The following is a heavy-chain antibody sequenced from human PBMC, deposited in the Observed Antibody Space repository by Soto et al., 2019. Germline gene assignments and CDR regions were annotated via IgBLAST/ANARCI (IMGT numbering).Heavy chain of an antibody. CDR3: AKGTTWQWQEVDFDY. J-gene: IGHJ4*02. CDR1: GFTFDDYA. V-gene: IGHV3-9*01. D-gene: IGHD6-19*01. CDR2: ISWNSGSI. Sequence: GGSLRLSCAASGFTFDDYAMHWVRQAPGKGLEWVSGISWNSGSIGYADSVKGRFTISRDNAKNSLYLQMNSLRAEDTALYYCAKGTTWQWQEVDFDYWGQGTLVTVSS.